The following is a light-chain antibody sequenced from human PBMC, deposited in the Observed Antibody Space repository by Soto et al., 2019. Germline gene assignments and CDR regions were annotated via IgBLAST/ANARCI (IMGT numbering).Light chain of an antibody. CDR3: QESYSTPSVT. J-gene: IGKJ3*01. CDR2: AAS. V-gene: IGKV1-39*01. CDR1: QSISAY. Sequence: DIQMTQSPSSMSASVGDRVTITCRASQSISAYLNWYQQKPGKAPKLLIYAASSLQSGVPSRFCGSGSGTDFTLTISSLQPEDFATYYCQESYSTPSVTFGPGTKVDIK.